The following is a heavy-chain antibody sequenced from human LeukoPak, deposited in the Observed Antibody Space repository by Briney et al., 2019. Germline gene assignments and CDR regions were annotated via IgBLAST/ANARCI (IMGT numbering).Heavy chain of an antibody. D-gene: IGHD3-16*01. V-gene: IGHV3-23*01. Sequence: PGGSLRLSCAAAGFTFTDYSMNWVRQAPGKGLEWVSAIGGSGGLRFFSDSVKGRFTVSRDNSKNTLYLQMNFLRAEDTAIYYCATSRLITDFYFDYWGQGILVTVSS. J-gene: IGHJ4*02. CDR3: ATSRLITDFYFDY. CDR1: GFTFTDYS. CDR2: IGGSGGLR.